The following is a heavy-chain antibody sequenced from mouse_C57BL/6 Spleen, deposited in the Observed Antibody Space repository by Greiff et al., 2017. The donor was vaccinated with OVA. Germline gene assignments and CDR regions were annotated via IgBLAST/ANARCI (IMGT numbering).Heavy chain of an antibody. CDR1: GYTFTSYW. CDR2: IHPSDSDT. J-gene: IGHJ3*01. D-gene: IGHD3-1*01. V-gene: IGHV1-74*01. Sequence: QVQLQHPGAELVKPGASVKVSCKASGYTFTSYWMHWVKQRPGQGLEWIGRIHPSDSDTNYNQKFKGKATLTVDKSSSTAYMQLSSLTSEDSAVYYCAISGGSGRFAYWGQGTLVTVSA. CDR3: AISGGSGRFAY.